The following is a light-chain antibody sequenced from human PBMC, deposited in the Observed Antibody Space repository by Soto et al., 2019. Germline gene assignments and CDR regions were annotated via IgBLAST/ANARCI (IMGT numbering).Light chain of an antibody. Sequence: EIVLTQSPATLSLSPGERATLSCRASQSVSSYLAWYQQKPGQAPRLLIYDASNRATGIPARFSVSGSETDFTLTISSLEPEYFAVYYCQQRSNWPRYSFGQGTKLEIK. CDR1: QSVSSY. J-gene: IGKJ2*01. V-gene: IGKV3-11*01. CDR3: QQRSNWPRYS. CDR2: DAS.